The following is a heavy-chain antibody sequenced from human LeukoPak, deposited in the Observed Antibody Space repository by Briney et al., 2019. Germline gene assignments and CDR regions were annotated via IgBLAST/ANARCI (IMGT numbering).Heavy chain of an antibody. CDR2: INPSGGNR. J-gene: IGHJ4*02. CDR1: GCTFTSYF. CDR3: ARDPVSYDFWSGYYDY. V-gene: IGHV1-46*01. D-gene: IGHD3-3*01. Sequence: ASVKVSCKASGCTFTSYFMHWVRLAPGQGLEWMGVINPSGGNRNYAQKFQGRVTMTRDTSTSTVYMELSSLRSEDTAVYYCARDPVSYDFWSGYYDYWGQGPLVTVSS.